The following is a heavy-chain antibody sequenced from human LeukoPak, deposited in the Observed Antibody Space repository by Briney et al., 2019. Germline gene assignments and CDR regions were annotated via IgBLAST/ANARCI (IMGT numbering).Heavy chain of an antibody. CDR1: GGSISSGDYY. CDR2: IYYSGST. CDR3: ARVQKYYYDSSGNF. V-gene: IGHV4-30-4*08. D-gene: IGHD3-22*01. Sequence: PSETLSLTCTVSGGSISSGDYYWSWIRQPPGKGLEWIGYIYYSGSTYHNPSLKSRVTISVDTSKNQFSLKLSSVTAADTAVYYCARVQKYYYDSSGNFWGQGTMVTVSS. J-gene: IGHJ3*01.